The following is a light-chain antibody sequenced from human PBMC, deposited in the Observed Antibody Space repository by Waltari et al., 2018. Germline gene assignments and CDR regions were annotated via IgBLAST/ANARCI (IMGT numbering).Light chain of an antibody. V-gene: IGKV4-1*01. J-gene: IGKJ3*01. CDR3: QQYYSTPLV. CDR2: WAS. Sequence: DIVMTQSPDSLAVSLGERATINCKSSQSVLYSSNNKNYLAWYQQKPGQPPKLLIYWASTRESGVPDRFSGSGSVTDFTLTISSLQAEDVAVYYCQQYYSTPLVFGPGTKVDIK. CDR1: QSVLYSSNNKNY.